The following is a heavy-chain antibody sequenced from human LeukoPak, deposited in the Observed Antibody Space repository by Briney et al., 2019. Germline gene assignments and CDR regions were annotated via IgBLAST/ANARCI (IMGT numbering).Heavy chain of an antibody. CDR1: GFTFSSYG. CDR3: TRGYSSSPYGMDV. J-gene: IGHJ6*02. D-gene: IGHD6-13*01. Sequence: PGGSLRLSCAASGFTFSSYGMHWVRQAPGKGLEWVAVIWYDGSNKYYADSVKGRFTISRDNSKKTLYLQVNSLRAEDTAVYYCTRGYSSSPYGMDVWGQGNTVTVSS. V-gene: IGHV3-33*01. CDR2: IWYDGSNK.